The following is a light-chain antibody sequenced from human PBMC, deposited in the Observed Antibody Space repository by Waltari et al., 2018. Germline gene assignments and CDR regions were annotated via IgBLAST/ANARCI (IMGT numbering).Light chain of an antibody. Sequence: QSVLTQPPSASGTPGQRVTISCSGSSSNIGSNYVYWYQQLPGTAPKLLIYRNKQRPSGVPDRFAGSKSGTSASLAISGIRSEDEADYYCAAWDDSLSGVVFGGGTKLTVL. V-gene: IGLV1-47*01. CDR1: SSNIGSNY. J-gene: IGLJ2*01. CDR3: AAWDDSLSGVV. CDR2: RNK.